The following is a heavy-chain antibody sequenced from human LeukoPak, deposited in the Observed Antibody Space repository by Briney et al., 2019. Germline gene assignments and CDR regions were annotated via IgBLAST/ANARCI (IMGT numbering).Heavy chain of an antibody. CDR2: IWYDGSNK. V-gene: IGHV3-33*01. Sequence: GRSLRLSCAASGFTFSSYGMHWVRQATGKGLEWVAVIWYDGSNKYYADSVKGRFTISRDNSKNTLYLQMNSLRAEDTAVYYCARGLYYYDSSASASWFDPWGQGTLVTVSS. CDR3: ARGLYYYDSSASASWFDP. D-gene: IGHD3-22*01. J-gene: IGHJ5*02. CDR1: GFTFSSYG.